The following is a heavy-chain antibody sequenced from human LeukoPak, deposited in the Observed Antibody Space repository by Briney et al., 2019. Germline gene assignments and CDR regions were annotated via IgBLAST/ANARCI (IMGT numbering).Heavy chain of an antibody. Sequence: SGGSLRLSCAASGFTFNIYGMHWVRQAPGKGLEWVAVIWPDGSNEYYADSVKGRFTVSRDDSKNTLYLQMNSLRAEDTAAYYCARASGSYDYWGQGTLVTVSS. D-gene: IGHD1-26*01. V-gene: IGHV3-33*01. CDR1: GFTFNIYG. CDR2: IWPDGSNE. J-gene: IGHJ4*02. CDR3: ARASGSYDY.